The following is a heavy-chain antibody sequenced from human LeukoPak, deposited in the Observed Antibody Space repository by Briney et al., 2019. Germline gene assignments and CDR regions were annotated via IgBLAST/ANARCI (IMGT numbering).Heavy chain of an antibody. CDR1: GGYISSYY. J-gene: IGHJ4*02. CDR3: AGTTTITGTPRY. D-gene: IGHD1-7*01. Sequence: SETLSLTCTVSGGYISSYYWSWIRQPPGKGLEWIGYIYYSGSTNYNPSLKSRVTISVDTSKNQFSLKLTSLTAADTAVYYCAGTTTITGTPRYWGQGTLVTVSS. V-gene: IGHV4-59*12. CDR2: IYYSGST.